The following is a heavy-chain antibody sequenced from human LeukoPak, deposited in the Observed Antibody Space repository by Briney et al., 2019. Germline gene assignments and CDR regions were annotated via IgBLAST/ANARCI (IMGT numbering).Heavy chain of an antibody. CDR3: ARRAGAYSHPYDY. D-gene: IGHD4/OR15-4a*01. CDR1: GFTFNTYG. Sequence: PGGSLRLSCAASGFTFNTYGMNWVRQAPGKGLEWVSAISGSGGSTYYADSVKGRFTISRDNSKNTLYLQMHSLRAEDTAVYYCARRAGAYSHPYDYWGQGTLVTVSS. V-gene: IGHV3-23*01. J-gene: IGHJ4*02. CDR2: ISGSGGST.